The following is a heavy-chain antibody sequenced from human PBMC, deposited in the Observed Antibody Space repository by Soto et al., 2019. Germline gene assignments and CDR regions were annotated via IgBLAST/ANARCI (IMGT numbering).Heavy chain of an antibody. CDR1: GGSISSGDYY. J-gene: IGHJ4*02. CDR3: ARGPDSSGYSFDY. D-gene: IGHD3-22*01. Sequence: SETLSLTCTVSGGSISSGDYYWSWIRQPPGKGLEWIGYIYYSGSTYYNPSLKSRVTISVDTSKNQFSLKLSSVTAADTAVYYCARGPDSSGYSFDYWGQGTLVTVSS. CDR2: IYYSGST. V-gene: IGHV4-30-4*01.